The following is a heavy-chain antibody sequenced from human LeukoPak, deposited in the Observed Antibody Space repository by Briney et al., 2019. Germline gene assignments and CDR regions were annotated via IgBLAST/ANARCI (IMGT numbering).Heavy chain of an antibody. V-gene: IGHV4-30-4*08. CDR1: GGSISSGDYY. D-gene: IGHD1-26*01. CDR2: IYYSGST. Sequence: SETLSLTCTVSGGSISSGDYYWSWIRQPPGKGLEWIGYIYYSGSTYYNPSLKSRVTISVDTSKNQFSLKLSSVTAADTAVYYCARERWELLLVDAFDIWGQGTMVTVSS. J-gene: IGHJ3*02. CDR3: ARERWELLLVDAFDI.